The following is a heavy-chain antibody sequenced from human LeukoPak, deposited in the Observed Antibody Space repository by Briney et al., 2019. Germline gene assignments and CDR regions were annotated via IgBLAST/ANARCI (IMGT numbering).Heavy chain of an antibody. CDR3: ARGLGGSGSYWYYGMDV. CDR1: GGSFSGYY. V-gene: IGHV4-34*01. J-gene: IGHJ6*02. D-gene: IGHD3-10*01. CDR2: INHSGST. Sequence: SETLSLTCAVYGGSFSGYYWSWIRQPPGKGLEWIGEINHSGSTNYNPSLKSRVTISVDTSKNQFSLKLSSVTAADTAVYYCARGLGGSGSYWYYGMDVWGQGTTVTVSS.